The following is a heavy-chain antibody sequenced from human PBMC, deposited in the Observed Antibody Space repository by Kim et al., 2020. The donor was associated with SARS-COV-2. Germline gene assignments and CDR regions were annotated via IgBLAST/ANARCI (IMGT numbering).Heavy chain of an antibody. Sequence: SVKVSCKASGGTFSSYAISWVRQAPGQGLEWMGRIIPILGIANYAQKFQGRVTITADKSTSTAYMELSSLRSEDTAVYYCASFKTSFSDYYDSSGYPGMGVWGQGTTVTVSS. CDR1: GGTFSSYA. D-gene: IGHD3-22*01. V-gene: IGHV1-69*04. J-gene: IGHJ6*02. CDR3: ASFKTSFSDYYDSSGYPGMGV. CDR2: IIPILGIA.